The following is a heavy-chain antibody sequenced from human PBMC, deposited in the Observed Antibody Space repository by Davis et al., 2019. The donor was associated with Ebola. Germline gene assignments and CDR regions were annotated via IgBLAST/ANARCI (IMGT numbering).Heavy chain of an antibody. J-gene: IGHJ4*02. CDR3: AREGKYRDESRTFDY. D-gene: IGHD2-2*01. Sequence: SETLSLTCTVSGGSISSGGHYWGWLRQPPGKELEWIGSWYYGGSTHYNPSLTSRVTMSEDTSKNQLFLTLRSMTVADTAVYYCAREGKYRDESRTFDYWGQGTLVTVSS. V-gene: IGHV4-39*02. CDR2: WYYGGST. CDR1: GGSISSGGHY.